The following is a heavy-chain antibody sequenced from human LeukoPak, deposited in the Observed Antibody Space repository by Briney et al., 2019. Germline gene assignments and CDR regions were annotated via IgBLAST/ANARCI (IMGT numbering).Heavy chain of an antibody. CDR1: GFTFSSYW. Sequence: HPGGSLRLSCAASGFTFSSYWMSWVRQAPGKGLEWVANIKKDGSEKYYVDSVKGRFTISRDNAKNSLYLQMNSLRAEDTAVCYCARESRYYDFWSGYFDYFDYWGQGTLVTVSS. V-gene: IGHV3-7*01. CDR3: ARESRYYDFWSGYFDYFDY. J-gene: IGHJ4*02. D-gene: IGHD3-3*01. CDR2: IKKDGSEK.